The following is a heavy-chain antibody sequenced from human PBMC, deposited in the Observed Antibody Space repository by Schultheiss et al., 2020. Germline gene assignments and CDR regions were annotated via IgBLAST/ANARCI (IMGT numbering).Heavy chain of an antibody. CDR2: TYYRSKWYN. J-gene: IGHJ3*02. V-gene: IGHV6-1*01. Sequence: SETLSLTCAISGDSVSSNSAAWNWIRQSPSRGLEWLGRTYYRSKWYNDYAVSVKSRITINPDTSKNQFSLQLNSVTPEDTAVYYCARDLYYYDSSGYLYPGTGAFDIWGQGTMVTV. CDR3: ARDLYYYDSSGYLYPGTGAFDI. CDR1: GDSVSSNSAA. D-gene: IGHD3-22*01.